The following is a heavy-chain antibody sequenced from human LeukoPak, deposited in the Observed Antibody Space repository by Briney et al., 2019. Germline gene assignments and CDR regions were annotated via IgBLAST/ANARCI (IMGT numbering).Heavy chain of an antibody. CDR1: GFTFSYCT. V-gene: IGHV3-30-3*01. CDR2: ISYDGSNK. CDR3: ARVLNYYDSSGYYFSY. D-gene: IGHD3-22*01. J-gene: IGHJ4*02. Sequence: PGGSLRLSCAASGFTFSYCTMHWVRQAPGKGLEWVTVISYDGSNKYYADSVKGRFTISRDNSKNTLYLQMNSLRAEDTAVYYCARVLNYYDSSGYYFSYWGQGTLVTVSS.